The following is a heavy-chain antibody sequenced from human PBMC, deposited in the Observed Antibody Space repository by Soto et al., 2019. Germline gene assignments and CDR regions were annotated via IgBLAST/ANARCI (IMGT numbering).Heavy chain of an antibody. CDR3: ARVDPVVTAIIDWYFDL. V-gene: IGHV1-69*01. CDR1: GGTFSSYA. Sequence: QVPLVQSGAEVKKPGSSVKVSCKASGGTFSSYAISWVRQAPGQGLEWMGGIIPIFGTANYAQKFQGRVTITADESTSTAYMELGSLRSEDTAVYYCARVDPVVTAIIDWYFDLWGRGTLVTVSS. J-gene: IGHJ2*01. CDR2: IIPIFGTA. D-gene: IGHD2-21*02.